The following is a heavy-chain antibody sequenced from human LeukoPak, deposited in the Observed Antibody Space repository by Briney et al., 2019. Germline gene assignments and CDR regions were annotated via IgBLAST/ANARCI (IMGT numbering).Heavy chain of an antibody. CDR3: ARDRGLPNRHFDY. Sequence: PGGSLRLSCAASGFTFSSYWMHWVRQAPGKGLVWVSRINSDGSSTSYADSVKGRFTISRDNAKNTLYLQMNSLRAEDTAVDYCARDRGLPNRHFDYWGQGTLVTVSS. J-gene: IGHJ4*02. D-gene: IGHD4-17*01. CDR2: INSDGSST. V-gene: IGHV3-74*01. CDR1: GFTFSSYW.